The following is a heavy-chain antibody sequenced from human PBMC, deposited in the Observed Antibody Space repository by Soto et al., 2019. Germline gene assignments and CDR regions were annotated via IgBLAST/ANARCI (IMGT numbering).Heavy chain of an antibody. Sequence: PGGSLRLSCAASGFLFSSYAMNWVRQAPGKGLEWVSVISGSGDNTYYADSVKGRFTISRDNAKTTLFLQVSSLRAEDTAVYYCARDRDLYYYDGRDYYFRRVGPYGMDVWGQGTTVTVSS. CDR2: ISGSGDNT. V-gene: IGHV3-23*01. CDR3: ARDRDLYYYDGRDYYFRRVGPYGMDV. CDR1: GFLFSSYA. J-gene: IGHJ6*02. D-gene: IGHD3-22*01.